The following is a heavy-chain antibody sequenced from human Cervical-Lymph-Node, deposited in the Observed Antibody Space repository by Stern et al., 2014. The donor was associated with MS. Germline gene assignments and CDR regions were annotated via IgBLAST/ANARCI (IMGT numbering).Heavy chain of an antibody. J-gene: IGHJ5*02. D-gene: IGHD2-2*01. CDR1: GYSFTSYW. V-gene: IGHV5-51*01. CDR2: INPGASDT. Sequence: EVQLVESGAEVKKPGESLKISCKGSGYSFTSYWIGWGRQMPGQGLEWLGSINPGASDTRYSPSFQGQVTISADKSISTAYLQWSSLKASDTAMYYCARRHCSSRRCGWFDPWGQGTLVTVSS. CDR3: ARRHCSSRRCGWFDP.